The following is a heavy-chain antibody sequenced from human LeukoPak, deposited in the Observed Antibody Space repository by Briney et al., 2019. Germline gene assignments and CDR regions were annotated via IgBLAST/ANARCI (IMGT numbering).Heavy chain of an antibody. CDR1: GVSINSHY. Sequence: SETLSLTCTVSGVSINSHYWSWIRQPPGKGLEWIGFIYDSGSANYKSSLESRVTMTLDTSKNQFSLKLNSVTAADTAVYYCARVLQNYYHLDIWGKGTTVTVSS. J-gene: IGHJ6*03. V-gene: IGHV4-59*11. CDR2: IYDSGSA. CDR3: ARVLQNYYHLDI. D-gene: IGHD3-3*01.